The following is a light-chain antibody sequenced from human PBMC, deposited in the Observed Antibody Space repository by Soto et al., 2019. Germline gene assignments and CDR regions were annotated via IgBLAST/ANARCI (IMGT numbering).Light chain of an antibody. CDR2: GNS. CDR1: NSNIGSIFS. J-gene: IGLJ3*02. V-gene: IGLV1-40*01. CDR3: QSYDNSLRGSV. Sequence: QSVLTQPPSVSGAPGQRVTISCTGSNSNIGSIFSVHWYQHLPGAAPKLLIYGNSNRPSGVPDRFSGSKSGTSASLAITGLQAEDAADYYCQSYDNSLRGSVFGGGTKLTVL.